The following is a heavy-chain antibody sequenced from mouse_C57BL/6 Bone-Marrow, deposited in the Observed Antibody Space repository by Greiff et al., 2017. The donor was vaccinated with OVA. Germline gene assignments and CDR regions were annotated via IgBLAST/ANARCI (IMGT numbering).Heavy chain of an antibody. CDR2: ISSGSSTI. Sequence: EVQLVESGGGLVKPGGSLKLSCAASGFTFSDYGMHWVRQAPEKGLEWVAYISSGSSTIYYADTVKGRFTISRDNAKNTLFLQMTSLRSEDTAMYYCARGRGGVPYYFDYWGQGTTLTVSS. CDR3: ARGRGGVPYYFDY. V-gene: IGHV5-17*01. J-gene: IGHJ2*01. CDR1: GFTFSDYG.